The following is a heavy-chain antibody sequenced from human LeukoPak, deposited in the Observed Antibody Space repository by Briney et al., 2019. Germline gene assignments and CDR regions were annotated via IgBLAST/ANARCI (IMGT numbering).Heavy chain of an antibody. D-gene: IGHD6-13*01. J-gene: IGHJ5*02. V-gene: IGHV3-53*01. CDR3: ARKSLGIVAAGTFFGS. CDR2: IYSGGGT. Sequence: GGSLRLSCAASGFTVSSNFVTWVRQAPGKGLEWISIIYSGGGTDYADSVKGRFTISRDNSKNTVYLQINSLRAEDTAMYHCARKSLGIVAAGTFFGSWGQGTLVTVSS. CDR1: GFTVSSNF.